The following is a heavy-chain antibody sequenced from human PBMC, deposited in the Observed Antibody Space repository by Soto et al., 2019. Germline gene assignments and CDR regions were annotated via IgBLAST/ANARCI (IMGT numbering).Heavy chain of an antibody. CDR2: RYDDAST. D-gene: IGHD3-22*01. Sequence: QLQLQESGPGLVKPSETLFLSCSVSGDSIRNRNYYWAWIRQPPGKGLEWIVSRYDDASTFYNPSLKRRVTISIDTSKNQLSLKVTSVTAADTAVYYCARGISLGPSGYYLDCWGQGPLVNVSS. J-gene: IGHJ4*02. CDR1: GDSIRNRNYY. CDR3: ARGISLGPSGYYLDC. V-gene: IGHV4-39*01.